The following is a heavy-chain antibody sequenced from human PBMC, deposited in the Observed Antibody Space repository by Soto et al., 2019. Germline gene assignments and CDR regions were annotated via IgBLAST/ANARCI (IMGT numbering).Heavy chain of an antibody. J-gene: IGHJ4*02. V-gene: IGHV5-51*01. CDR2: NYPGDSDT. CDR3: ARRTGTGAFF. Sequence: GESLKISFNGSGYSFTSYWIGWVRQMPGKGLDGMGINYPGDSDTRYSPAFQGQVTLSADKSISTAYLQWSSLKASDTAMYYCARRTGTGAFFWGQGTLVTVSS. D-gene: IGHD1-1*01. CDR1: GYSFTSYW.